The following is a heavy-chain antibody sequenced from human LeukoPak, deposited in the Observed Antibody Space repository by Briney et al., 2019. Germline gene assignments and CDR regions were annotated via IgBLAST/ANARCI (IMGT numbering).Heavy chain of an antibody. J-gene: IGHJ3*02. CDR2: ISAYNGNT. V-gene: IGHV1-18*01. D-gene: IGHD1-26*01. Sequence: ASVKVSCKASGYTFTSYGISWVRQAPGQGLERMGWISAYNGNTNYAQKLQGRVTMTTDTSTSTAYMELRSLRSDDTAVYYCARDNSGSYHADAFDIWGQGTMVTVSS. CDR1: GYTFTSYG. CDR3: ARDNSGSYHADAFDI.